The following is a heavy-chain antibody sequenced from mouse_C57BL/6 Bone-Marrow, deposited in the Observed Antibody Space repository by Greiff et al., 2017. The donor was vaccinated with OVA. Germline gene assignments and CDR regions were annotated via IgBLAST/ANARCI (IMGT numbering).Heavy chain of an antibody. J-gene: IGHJ2*01. CDR1: GYAFTNYL. CDR2: INPGSGGT. V-gene: IGHV1-54*01. CDR3: ARYGDYYASRTSFDY. Sequence: QVQLQQSGAELVRPGTSVKVSCKASGYAFTNYLIEWVKQRPGQGLEWIGVINPGSGGTNYNEKFKGKATLTADKSSSTAYMQLSSLTSEDSAVYFCARYGDYYASRTSFDYWGQGTTLSVSS. D-gene: IGHD1-1*01.